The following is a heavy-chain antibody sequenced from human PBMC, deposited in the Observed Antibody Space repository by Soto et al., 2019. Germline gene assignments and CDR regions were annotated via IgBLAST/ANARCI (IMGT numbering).Heavy chain of an antibody. D-gene: IGHD5-18*01. CDR3: AKDYAAMGKPTNFDY. CDR1: GFTFSSYG. V-gene: IGHV3-30*18. CDR2: ISYDGSNK. J-gene: IGHJ4*02. Sequence: QVQLVESGGGVVQPGRSLRLSCAASGFTFSSYGMHWVRQAPGKGLEWVAVISYDGSNKYYADSVKGRFTISRDNSKNTLYLQMNSLRAEDTAVYYCAKDYAAMGKPTNFDYWGQGTLVTVSS.